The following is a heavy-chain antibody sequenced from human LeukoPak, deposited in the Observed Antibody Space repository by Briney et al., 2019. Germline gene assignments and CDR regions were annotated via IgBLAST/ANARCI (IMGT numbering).Heavy chain of an antibody. CDR3: ATEIQNIAGRVY. V-gene: IGHV4-38-2*02. Sequence: SETLSLTCSVSGYSISSGYYWGWIRQAPGKGLEWIGNLYHSGSTYYNPPLKSRVSISVDTSKNQFSLNLSSVTAADTAVYYCATEIQNIAGRVYWGQGTLVTVPS. D-gene: IGHD6-6*01. CDR1: GYSISSGYY. CDR2: LYHSGST. J-gene: IGHJ4*02.